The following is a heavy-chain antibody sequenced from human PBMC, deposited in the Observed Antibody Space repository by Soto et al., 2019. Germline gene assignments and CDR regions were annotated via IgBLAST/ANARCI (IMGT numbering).Heavy chain of an antibody. CDR1: GFALSGYW. CDR2: INPDAYLK. CDR3: ARWESGDWFLGP. J-gene: IGHJ4*02. Sequence: GGSLRLSCAASGFALSGYWMTWVRQAPGKGLEWVASINPDAYLKYYVDSVKGRFTISRDNADNSLFLQMISLRVEDTAVYYCARWESGDWFLGPWGQGTLVTVSS. V-gene: IGHV3-7*03. D-gene: IGHD3-9*01.